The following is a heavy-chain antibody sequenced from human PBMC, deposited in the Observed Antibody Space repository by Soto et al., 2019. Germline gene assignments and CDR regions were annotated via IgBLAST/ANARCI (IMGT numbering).Heavy chain of an antibody. CDR3: ARVGGQLFGDHGMDV. V-gene: IGHV1-8*03. Sequence: QVQLVQSGAEVKKPGASVKVSCKASGYTFTTYEINWVRQGPGQGLEWMGWMSSSSGNTGYVDQFRCRVTIASNTSITTAYMELSSLRSEDTAVYYCARVGGQLFGDHGMDVWGQGTTVTVFS. J-gene: IGHJ6*02. CDR2: MSSSSGNT. D-gene: IGHD3-10*01. CDR1: GYTFTTYE.